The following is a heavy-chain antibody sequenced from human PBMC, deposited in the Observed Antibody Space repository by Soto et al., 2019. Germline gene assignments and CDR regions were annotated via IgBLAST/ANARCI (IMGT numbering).Heavy chain of an antibody. CDR3: GSTNYNPSLKSLVTISVDTSKNHFSLKLSSVTAADTAVYYCARKMGEKLVDQPGRYPDYYYYYMDV. D-gene: IGHD3-10*01. CDR1: GGSISSYY. CDR2: IYYSGST. V-gene: IGHV4-59*01. J-gene: IGHJ6*03. Sequence: PSETLSLTCTISGGSISSYYWSWIRQPPGKGLEWIGYIYYSGSTNYNTSLKRRVTKTVDTYKNQFTMKLSSVTAADTTVYYSGSTNYNPSLKSLVTISVDTSKNHFSLKLSSVTAADTAVYYCARKMGEKLVDQPGRYPDYYYYYMDVWGKGTTVTVSS.